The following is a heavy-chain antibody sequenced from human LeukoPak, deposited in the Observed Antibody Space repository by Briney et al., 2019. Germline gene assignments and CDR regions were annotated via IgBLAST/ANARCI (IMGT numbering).Heavy chain of an antibody. J-gene: IGHJ4*02. CDR1: GFTFSSCE. Sequence: GGSLRLSCAASGFTFSSCEMNWVRQAPGKGLEWVSYISSSGSTIYYADSVKGRFTISRDNAKNSLYLQMNSLRAEDTAVYYCARGVSVMVVAAYYFDYWGQGTLVTVSS. V-gene: IGHV3-48*03. CDR2: ISSSGSTI. D-gene: IGHD2-15*01. CDR3: ARGVSVMVVAAYYFDY.